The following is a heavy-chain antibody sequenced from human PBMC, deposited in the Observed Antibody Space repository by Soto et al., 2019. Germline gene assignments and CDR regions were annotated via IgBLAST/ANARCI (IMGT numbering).Heavy chain of an antibody. CDR2: ISVFNGYA. CDR3: SKNGNTWFAS. CDR1: GYSFHNSG. Sequence: QVQLVQSGPELKKPGASVKVSCKTSGYSFHNSGISWVRQAPGQGLEWMGWISVFNGYAHSAQKFQGRVIMTADTFTSTAYMELRGLRSDDTAMYYCSKNGNTWFASWGQGTPVTVSS. D-gene: IGHD1-1*01. V-gene: IGHV1-18*01. J-gene: IGHJ5*01.